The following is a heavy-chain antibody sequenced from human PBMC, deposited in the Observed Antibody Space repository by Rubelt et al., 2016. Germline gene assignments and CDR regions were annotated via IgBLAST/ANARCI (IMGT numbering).Heavy chain of an antibody. Sequence: QVQLVQSGAEVKKPGASVKVSCKASGYTFTGYYMHWVRQAPGQGLEWMGRINPYSGVTEYAQKFQGRVTMTRDTSISTAYMQLSSLRSDDTAVYYCARDGKFDPWGQGTLVFVSS. J-gene: IGHJ5*02. CDR3: ARDGKFDP. CDR1: GYTFTGYY. V-gene: IGHV1-2*06. CDR2: INPYSGVT.